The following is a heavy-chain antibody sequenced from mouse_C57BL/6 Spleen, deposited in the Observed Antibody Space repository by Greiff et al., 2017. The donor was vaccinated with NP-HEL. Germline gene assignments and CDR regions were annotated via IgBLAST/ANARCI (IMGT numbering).Heavy chain of an antibody. CDR3: ARSYYGNYEDYFDY. J-gene: IGHJ2*01. Sequence: QVHVKQSGAELVRPGTSVKVSCKASGYAFTNYLIEWVKQRPGQGLEWIGVINPGSGGTNYNEKFKGKATLTADKSSSTAYMQLSSLTSEDSAVYFCARSYYGNYEDYFDYWGQGTTLTVSS. CDR1: GYAFTNYL. D-gene: IGHD2-10*01. V-gene: IGHV1-54*01. CDR2: INPGSGGT.